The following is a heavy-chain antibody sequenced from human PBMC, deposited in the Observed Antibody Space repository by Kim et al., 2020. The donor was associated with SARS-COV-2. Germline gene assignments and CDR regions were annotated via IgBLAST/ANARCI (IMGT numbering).Heavy chain of an antibody. CDR2: ISGSGGST. V-gene: IGHV3-23*01. CDR1: GFTFSSYA. D-gene: IGHD2-15*01. J-gene: IGHJ6*02. Sequence: GGSLRLSCAASGFTFSSYAMSWVRQAPGKGLEWVSAISGSGGSTYYADSVKGRFTISRDNSKNTLYLQMNSLRAEDTAVYYCAKRYCSGGSCYPYYYGMDVWGQGTTVTVSS. CDR3: AKRYCSGGSCYPYYYGMDV.